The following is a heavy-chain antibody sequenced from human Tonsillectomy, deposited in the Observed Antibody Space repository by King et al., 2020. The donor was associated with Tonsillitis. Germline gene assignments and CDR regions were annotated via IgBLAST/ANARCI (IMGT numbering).Heavy chain of an antibody. V-gene: IGHV3-13*04. J-gene: IGHJ6*03. CDR1: GFTFSNYD. Sequence: VQLVESGGGLVQPGGSLRLSCAASGFTFSNYDMLWVRQPTGKVLEWVASIGTAGDTHYPGSVMGRFTISRENAKNSLYLQMNSLRAGDTAVYYCARDPGRSGWNHMDVWGKGTTVTVSS. CDR2: IGTAGDT. CDR3: ARDPGRSGWNHMDV. D-gene: IGHD3-10*01.